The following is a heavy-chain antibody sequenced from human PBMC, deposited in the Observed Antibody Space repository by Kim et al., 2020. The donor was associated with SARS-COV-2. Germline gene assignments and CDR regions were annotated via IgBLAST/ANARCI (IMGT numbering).Heavy chain of an antibody. V-gene: IGHV3-23*01. J-gene: IGHJ5*02. CDR3: AKAGYGSGEFDP. Sequence: TYYADAVKGRLTISRDNSKNTLYLQMNSLRAEETAVYYWAKAGYGSGEFDPWGQGTLVTVSS. D-gene: IGHD3-10*01. CDR2: T.